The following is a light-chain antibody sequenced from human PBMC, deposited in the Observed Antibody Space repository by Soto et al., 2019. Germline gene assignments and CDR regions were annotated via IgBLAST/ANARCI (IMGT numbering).Light chain of an antibody. CDR2: AAS. J-gene: IGKJ1*01. Sequence: DIQMTQSPSSLSASLGDRVTITCRASQNINKYLNWYQHKPGKAPSLLIYAASSLHTGVPRRFSGSGAGTYLTLTIASLQHEDLATYYCQQTYSAPGTFGRGTKVEIK. V-gene: IGKV1-39*01. CDR3: QQTYSAPGT. CDR1: QNINKY.